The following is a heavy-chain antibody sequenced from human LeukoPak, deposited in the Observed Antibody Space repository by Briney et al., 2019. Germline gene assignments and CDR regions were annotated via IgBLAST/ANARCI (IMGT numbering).Heavy chain of an antibody. Sequence: SETLSLTCAVYGGSFSGYYWSWIRQPPGKGLEWIGEINHSGSTNYNPSLKSRVTISVDTSKNQFSLKLSSVTAADTAVYYCAREISVVGATDYFDYWGQGTLVTVSS. CDR2: INHSGST. V-gene: IGHV4-34*01. D-gene: IGHD1-26*01. CDR1: GGSFSGYY. J-gene: IGHJ4*02. CDR3: AREISVVGATDYFDY.